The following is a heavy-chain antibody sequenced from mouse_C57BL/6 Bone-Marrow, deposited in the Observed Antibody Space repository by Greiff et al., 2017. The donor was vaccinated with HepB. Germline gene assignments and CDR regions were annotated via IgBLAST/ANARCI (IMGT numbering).Heavy chain of an antibody. V-gene: IGHV14-3*01. CDR1: GFNIKNTY. CDR2: IDPANGNT. J-gene: IGHJ1*03. CDR3: ASIYYGNYGYWYFDV. Sequence: VQLQHSVAELVRPGASVKLSCTASGFNIKNTYMHWVKQRPEQGLEWIGRIDPANGNTKYAPKFQGKATITAYTSSNTAYLQLSSLTSEDTAIYYCASIYYGNYGYWYFDVWGTGTTVTVSS. D-gene: IGHD2-1*01.